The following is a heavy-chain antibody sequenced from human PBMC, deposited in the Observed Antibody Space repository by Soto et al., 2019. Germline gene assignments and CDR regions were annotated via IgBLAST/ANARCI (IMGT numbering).Heavy chain of an antibody. D-gene: IGHD2-8*01. Sequence: GSLRLSCAASGFTFSSYSMNWVRQAPGKGLEWVSSISSSSSYIYYADSVKGRFTISRDNAKNPLYLQMNSLRAEDTAVYYCASGGYCTNGVCSEVDYYSGMDVWGQGTTVTV. CDR2: ISSSSSYI. V-gene: IGHV3-21*01. CDR1: GFTFSSYS. J-gene: IGHJ6*02. CDR3: ASGGYCTNGVCSEVDYYSGMDV.